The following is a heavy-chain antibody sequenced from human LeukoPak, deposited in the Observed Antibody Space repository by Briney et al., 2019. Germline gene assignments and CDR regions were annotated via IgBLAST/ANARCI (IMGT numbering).Heavy chain of an antibody. V-gene: IGHV3-21*01. CDR1: GFTFSSYS. Sequence: GGPLRLSCAASGFTFSSYSMNWVRQAPGKGLEWVSSISSSSSYILYADSVKGRFTISRDNPKNSLYLQMNSLRAEDTAVYYCARDDLSMAARPFDYWGQGTLVTVSS. CDR3: ARDDLSMAARPFDY. D-gene: IGHD6-6*01. J-gene: IGHJ4*02. CDR2: ISSSSSYI.